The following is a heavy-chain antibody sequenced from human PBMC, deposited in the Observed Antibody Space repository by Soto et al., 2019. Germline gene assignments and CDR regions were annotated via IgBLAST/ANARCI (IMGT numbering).Heavy chain of an antibody. CDR2: INPNSGGT. CDR3: ARAGWRGSSYGMDV. D-gene: IGHD6-13*01. CDR1: GYTFTGYY. Sequence: GASVKVSCKASGYTFTGYYMHWVRQAPGQGLEWMGWINPNSGGTNYAQKFQGWVTMTRDTSISTAYMELSRLRSDDTAVYYCARAGWRGSSYGMDVWGQGTTVTVS. J-gene: IGHJ6*02. V-gene: IGHV1-2*04.